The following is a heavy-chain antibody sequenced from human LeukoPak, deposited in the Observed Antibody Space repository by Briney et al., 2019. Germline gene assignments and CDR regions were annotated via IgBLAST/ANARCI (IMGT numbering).Heavy chain of an antibody. CDR1: GFTFSSYG. Sequence: GRSLRLSCAASGFTFSSYGMHWVRQAPGKGLEWVAVISYDGGNKYYADSVKGRFTISRDNSKNTLYLQMNSLRAEDTAVYYCAKGGYSYGPPLWDWGQGTLVTVSS. D-gene: IGHD5-18*01. CDR2: ISYDGGNK. V-gene: IGHV3-30*18. CDR3: AKGGYSYGPPLWD. J-gene: IGHJ4*02.